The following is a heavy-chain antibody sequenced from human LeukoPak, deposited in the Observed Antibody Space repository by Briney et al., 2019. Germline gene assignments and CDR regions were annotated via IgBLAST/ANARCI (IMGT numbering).Heavy chain of an antibody. J-gene: IGHJ6*02. D-gene: IGHD3-3*01. CDR2: ISGSGGST. Sequence: GGSLRLSCAASGFTFSSYAMSWVRQAPGKGLEWVSAISGSGGSTYYADSVKGRFTISRDNSKNTLYLRMNSLRAEDTAVYYCAKSTIFGVVIDYGMDVWGQGTTVTVSS. V-gene: IGHV3-23*01. CDR3: AKSTIFGVVIDYGMDV. CDR1: GFTFSSYA.